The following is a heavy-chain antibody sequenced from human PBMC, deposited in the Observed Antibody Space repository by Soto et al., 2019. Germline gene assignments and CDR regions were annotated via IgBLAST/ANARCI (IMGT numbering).Heavy chain of an antibody. J-gene: IGHJ6*03. CDR2: VYYSGNT. CDR1: GGSISPYY. Sequence: PSETLSLTCTVSGGSISPYYWSWIRQPPGKGLEWIGYVYYSGNTNYNPSLESRITVNPDTSKNQFSLHLNSVTPEDTAVYYCAGTTSLQWYYMDVWDKGTTVTVSS. CDR3: AGTTSLQWYYMDV. V-gene: IGHV4-59*12. D-gene: IGHD1-7*01.